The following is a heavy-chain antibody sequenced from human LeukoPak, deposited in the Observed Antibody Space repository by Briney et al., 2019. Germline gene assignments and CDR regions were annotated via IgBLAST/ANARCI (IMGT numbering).Heavy chain of an antibody. D-gene: IGHD3-3*01. Sequence: GGSLRLSCAASEFTFSSYWMSWVRQAPGKGLEWVANIKQDGSEKYYVDSVKGRFTISRDNAKNSLYLQMNSLRAEDTAVYYCARLYYEIGGYWGQGTLVTVSS. CDR1: EFTFSSYW. CDR3: ARLYYEIGGY. V-gene: IGHV3-7*01. J-gene: IGHJ4*02. CDR2: IKQDGSEK.